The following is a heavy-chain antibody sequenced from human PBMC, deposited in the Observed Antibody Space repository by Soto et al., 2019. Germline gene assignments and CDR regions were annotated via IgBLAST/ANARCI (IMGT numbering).Heavy chain of an antibody. CDR3: ARDHYGSGSWSNYYYGMDV. D-gene: IGHD3-10*01. CDR2: IYYSGST. Sequence: PSETLSLTCTVSGGSISSGDYYWSWIRQPPGKGLEWIGYIYYSGSTYYNPSLKSRVTISVDTSKNQFSLKLSSVTAADTAVYYCARDHYGSGSWSNYYYGMDVWGQGTTVTVSS. V-gene: IGHV4-30-4*01. J-gene: IGHJ6*02. CDR1: GGSISSGDYY.